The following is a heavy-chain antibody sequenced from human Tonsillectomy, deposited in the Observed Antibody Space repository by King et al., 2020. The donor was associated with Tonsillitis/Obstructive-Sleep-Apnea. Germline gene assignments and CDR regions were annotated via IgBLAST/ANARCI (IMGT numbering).Heavy chain of an antibody. CDR3: TAEPATTVTN. Sequence: VQLVESGGGLVEPGGSLTISCTASGFTFIDAWMNWVRQAPGQGLEWVGRIKSKADGGTASYAAPVKGRFTISREDSNNTLFLLMNSLKTEDTAVYYCTAEPATTVTNWGQGTLDTVSS. CDR1: GFTFIDAW. D-gene: IGHD4-17*01. V-gene: IGHV3-15*07. CDR2: IKSKADGGTA. J-gene: IGHJ4*02.